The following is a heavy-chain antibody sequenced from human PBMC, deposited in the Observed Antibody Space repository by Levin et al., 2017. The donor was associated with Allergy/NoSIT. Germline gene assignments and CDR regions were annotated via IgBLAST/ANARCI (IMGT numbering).Heavy chain of an antibody. V-gene: IGHV1-69*06. CDR1: GGTFSSYA. D-gene: IGHD2-21*02. CDR3: SVTREEKIDI. J-gene: IGHJ3*02. Sequence: SVKVSCKASGGTFSSYAISWVRQAPGQGLEWMGGIIPIFGTANYAQKFQGRVTITADKSTSTAYMELSSLRSEDTAVYYCSVTREEKIDIWGQGTMVTVSS. CDR2: IIPIFGTA.